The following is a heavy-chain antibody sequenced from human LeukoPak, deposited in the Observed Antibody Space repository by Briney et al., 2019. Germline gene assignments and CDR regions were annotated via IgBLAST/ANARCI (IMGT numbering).Heavy chain of an antibody. CDR2: IYSGGST. CDR3: AKDKSLESSGVKDY. J-gene: IGHJ4*02. V-gene: IGHV3-53*01. CDR1: GFTVSSNY. Sequence: GGSLRLSCAASGFTVSSNYMSWVRQAPGKGLEWVSVIYSGGSTYYADSVKGRFTISRDNSKNTLYVQMNNLRADDTAVYYCAKDKSLESSGVKDYWGQGTLVTVSS. D-gene: IGHD3-3*01.